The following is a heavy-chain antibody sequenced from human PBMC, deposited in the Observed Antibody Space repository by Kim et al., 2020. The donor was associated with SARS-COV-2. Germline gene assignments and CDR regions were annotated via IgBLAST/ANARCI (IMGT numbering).Heavy chain of an antibody. V-gene: IGHV1-58*01. D-gene: IGHD4-17*01. J-gene: IGHJ4*02. Sequence: YAQKFQERVTITRDMSTSTAYRELSSLRSEDTAVYYCAAAPPDYGDYGGYWGQGTLVTVSS. CDR3: AAAPPDYGDYGGY.